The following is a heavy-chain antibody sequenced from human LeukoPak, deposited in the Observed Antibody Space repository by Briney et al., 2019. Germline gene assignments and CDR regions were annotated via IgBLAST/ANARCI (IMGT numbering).Heavy chain of an antibody. V-gene: IGHV1-2*02. D-gene: IGHD3-3*01. CDR3: ASRSTIFGPVDY. CDR1: GYTLTGYY. Sequence: ASVKVSCKASGYTLTGYYMHWVRRAPGQGLEWMGWINPNSGGTNYAHKFEGRVTMTRDTSISTAYMELSRLRSDDTAVYYCASRSTIFGPVDYWGQGTPVTVSS. J-gene: IGHJ4*02. CDR2: INPNSGGT.